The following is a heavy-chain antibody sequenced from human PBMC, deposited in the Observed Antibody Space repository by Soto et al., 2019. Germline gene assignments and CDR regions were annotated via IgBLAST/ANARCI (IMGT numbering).Heavy chain of an antibody. CDR3: ARDSSSWYFETMNFDY. D-gene: IGHD6-13*01. CDR1: GYTFTSYG. CDR2: ISAYNGNT. Sequence: ASVKVSCKASGYTFTSYGISWVRQAPGQGLEWMGWISAYNGNTNYAQKLQGRVTMTTDTSTSTAYMELRSLRSDDTAVYYCARDSSSWYFETMNFDYWGQGTLVTVSS. J-gene: IGHJ4*02. V-gene: IGHV1-18*01.